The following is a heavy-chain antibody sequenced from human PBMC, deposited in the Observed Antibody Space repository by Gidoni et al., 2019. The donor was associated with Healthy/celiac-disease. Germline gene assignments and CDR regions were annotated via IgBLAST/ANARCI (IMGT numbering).Heavy chain of an antibody. V-gene: IGHV3-33*01. CDR3: ARQSTPIEYGMDV. CDR2: IWYDGSNK. CDR1: GFTFSSYG. J-gene: IGHJ6*02. Sequence: QVQLVESGGGVVQPGRSLRLSCAASGFTFSSYGMHWVRQAPGKGLEWVAVIWYDGSNKYYADSVKGRFTISRDNSKNTLYLQMNSLRAEDTAVYYCARQSTPIEYGMDVWGQGTTVTVSS.